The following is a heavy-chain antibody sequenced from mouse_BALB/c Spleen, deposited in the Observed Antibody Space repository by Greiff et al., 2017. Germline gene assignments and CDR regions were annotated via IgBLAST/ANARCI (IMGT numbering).Heavy chain of an antibody. J-gene: IGHJ2*01. CDR3: ARVYYDYDPLDH. V-gene: IGHV5-6*03. Sequence: EVMLVESGGGLVQPGGSLKLSCAASGFTFSSYGMSWVRQTPDKRLEWVATISSGGSYTYYPDSVKGRFTISRDNAKNTLYLQMSSLKSEDTAMYYCARVYYDYDPLDHWGQGTTLTVSS. CDR2: ISSGGSYT. D-gene: IGHD2-4*01. CDR1: GFTFSSYG.